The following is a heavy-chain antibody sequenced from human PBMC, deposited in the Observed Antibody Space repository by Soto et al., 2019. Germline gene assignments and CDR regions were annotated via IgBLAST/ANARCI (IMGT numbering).Heavy chain of an antibody. CDR2: ISGYKGDT. J-gene: IGHJ3*02. V-gene: IGHV1-18*01. Sequence: VQSGAEVKKPGASVKVSCKASGDTCISSGIRWVRQAPGQGLEWMGWISGYKGDTNYAQKFQGRVTLTTDTSTSTAYMELRSLTPGDTAIYYCARIEYCSGGNCYSAFDIWGQGTLVTVSS. D-gene: IGHD2-15*01. CDR3: ARIEYCSGGNCYSAFDI. CDR1: GDTCISSG.